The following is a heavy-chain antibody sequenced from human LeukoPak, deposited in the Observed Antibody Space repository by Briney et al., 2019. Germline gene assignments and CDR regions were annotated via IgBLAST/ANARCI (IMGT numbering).Heavy chain of an antibody. V-gene: IGHV3-48*03. D-gene: IGHD2-15*01. CDR2: ISSSGSTI. Sequence: PGGSLRLSCAASGFTFSSYEMNWVRQAPGKGLEWVSYISSSGSTIYYADSVKGRFTISRDNAKNSLYLQMNSLRAEDTALYYCARVSSDCSGGGCYSERDYWGQGILVTVSS. CDR3: ARVSSDCSGGGCYSERDY. J-gene: IGHJ4*02. CDR1: GFTFSSYE.